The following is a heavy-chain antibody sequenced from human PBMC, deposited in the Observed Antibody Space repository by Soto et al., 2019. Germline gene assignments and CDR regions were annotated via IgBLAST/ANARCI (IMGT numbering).Heavy chain of an antibody. J-gene: IGHJ4*02. D-gene: IGHD6-13*01. CDR3: ARLRGSSNWETPS. V-gene: IGHV3-48*01. CDR1: GFTFSSSS. Sequence: EVQLVESGGGLVQPGGSLRLSCAASGFTFSSSSMNWVRQAPGKGLEWVSCISSSSIAIYYADSVKGRFTISRDNAKNSLYLQMNSLRAEDTAVYYCARLRGSSNWETPSWGQGTLVTVSS. CDR2: ISSSSIAI.